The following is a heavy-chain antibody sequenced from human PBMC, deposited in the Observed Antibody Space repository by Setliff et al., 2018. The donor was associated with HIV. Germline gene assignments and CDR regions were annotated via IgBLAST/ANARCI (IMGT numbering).Heavy chain of an antibody. J-gene: IGHJ5*02. V-gene: IGHV4-39*01. Sequence: SETLSLTCTVSGGSISSSSYYWGWIRQPPGKGLEWIGSIYYSGSTYYNPSLKSRVTISVDTSKNQFSLKLSSVTAADTAVYYCARLVEAYDSSGYFFNWFDPWGQGTLVTVSS. D-gene: IGHD3-22*01. CDR2: IYYSGST. CDR3: ARLVEAYDSSGYFFNWFDP. CDR1: GGSISSSSYY.